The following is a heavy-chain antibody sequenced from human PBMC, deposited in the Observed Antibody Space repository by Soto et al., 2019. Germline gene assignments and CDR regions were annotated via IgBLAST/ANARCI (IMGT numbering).Heavy chain of an antibody. CDR1: VGSISSSSYY. CDR2: IYYSGST. CDR3: AGSHPEGMDV. V-gene: IGHV4-39*01. J-gene: IGHJ6*02. Sequence: LSLTGTVSVGSISSSSYYWGWIRQPPGKGLEWIGSIYYSGSTYYNPSLKSRVTISVDTSKNQFSLKLSSVTAADTAVYYCAGSHPEGMDVWGQGTTVTVSS.